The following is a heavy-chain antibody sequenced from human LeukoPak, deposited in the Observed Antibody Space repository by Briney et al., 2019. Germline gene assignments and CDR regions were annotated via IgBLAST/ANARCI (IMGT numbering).Heavy chain of an antibody. CDR3: ARLSSRWGDTYGTFDN. CDR1: GYTFVEFA. J-gene: IGHJ4*02. Sequence: PGGSLRLSCAASGYTFVEFAMHWVRQPPGKGLEWISGISWNSVRTDYADSVKGRFTISRDNAENSLYLQINSLRPEDTALYYCARLSSRWGDTYGTFDNWGQGTLVTVSS. V-gene: IGHV3-9*01. CDR2: ISWNSVRT. D-gene: IGHD5-18*01.